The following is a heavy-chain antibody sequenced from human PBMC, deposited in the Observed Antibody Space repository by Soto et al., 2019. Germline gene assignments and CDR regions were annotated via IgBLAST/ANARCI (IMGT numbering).Heavy chain of an antibody. CDR1: GFTVSSNY. V-gene: IGHV3-66*01. J-gene: IGHJ6*03. D-gene: IGHD2-15*01. Sequence: GESLKISCAASGFTVSSNYMSWVRQAPGKGLEWVSVIYSGGSTYYADSVKGRFTISRDNSKNTLYLQMNSLRAEDTAVYYCARDRYCSGGSCYYFDYMDVWGKGTTVTVSS. CDR2: IYSGGST. CDR3: ARDRYCSGGSCYYFDYMDV.